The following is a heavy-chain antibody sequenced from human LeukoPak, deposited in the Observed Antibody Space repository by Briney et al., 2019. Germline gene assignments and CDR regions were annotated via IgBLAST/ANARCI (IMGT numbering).Heavy chain of an antibody. CDR2: SYPGDSDT. J-gene: IGHJ4*02. CDR1: GSRFATYW. V-gene: IGHV5-51*01. Sequence: GGSLQISCKGSGSRFATYWSGWVRQTPGKGLEWMGISYPGDSDTSYSPSFQGQVTISADKSINPAYLQWSSLKASDTAMYYCARHQIVGATRSPFDYWGQGTLVTVSS. CDR3: ARHQIVGATRSPFDY. D-gene: IGHD1-26*01.